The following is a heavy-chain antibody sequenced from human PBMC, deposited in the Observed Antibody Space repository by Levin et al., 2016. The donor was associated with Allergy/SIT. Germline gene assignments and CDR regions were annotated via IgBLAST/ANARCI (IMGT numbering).Heavy chain of an antibody. V-gene: IGHV1-18*04. Sequence: ASVKVSCKASGYTFSDYYMNWVRQAPGQGLEWMAWINTYNGNTYFAQNFQYRVTLTTDTSTSTAYMELESLRSDDTAVYYCARDDTSGGFDNWGQGTLVTVS. D-gene: IGHD3-22*01. CDR3: ARDDTSGGFDN. CDR1: GYTFSDYY. J-gene: IGHJ4*02. CDR2: INTYNGNT.